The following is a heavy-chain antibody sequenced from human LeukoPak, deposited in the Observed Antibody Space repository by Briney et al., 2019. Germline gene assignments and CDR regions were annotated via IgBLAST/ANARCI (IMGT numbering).Heavy chain of an antibody. D-gene: IGHD2-15*01. CDR2: ISSSGSTI. CDR3: ARTMVVAATRHWFDP. J-gene: IGHJ5*02. Sequence: GGSLRLSCAASGFTFSSYEMNWVRQAPGKGLEWVSYISSSGSTIYYADSVKGRFTVSRDNAKNSLYLQMNSLRAEDTAVYYCARTMVVAATRHWFDPWGQGTLVTVSS. V-gene: IGHV3-48*03. CDR1: GFTFSSYE.